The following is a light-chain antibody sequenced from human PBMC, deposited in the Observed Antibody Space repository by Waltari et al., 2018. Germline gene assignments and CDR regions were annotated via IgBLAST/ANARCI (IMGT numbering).Light chain of an antibody. CDR3: QQAYSTPQRGLT. CDR2: TAT. Sequence: DIQMPQSPSSLSASVGDRVTITCRASQSISAYVNWYQQKPGEAPKLLIDTATNLQSGVPSRFSGSGSGTDFTLTISSLQPEDFATYYCQQAYSTPQRGLTFGGWTKVDIK. V-gene: IGKV1-39*01. J-gene: IGKJ4*01. CDR1: QSISAY.